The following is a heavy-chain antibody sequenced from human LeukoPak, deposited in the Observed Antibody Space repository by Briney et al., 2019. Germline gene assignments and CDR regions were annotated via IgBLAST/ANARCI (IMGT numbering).Heavy chain of an antibody. J-gene: IGHJ4*02. D-gene: IGHD3-10*01. V-gene: IGHV3-23*01. CDR2: ISGSGGST. CDR1: GFTFSSDG. CDR3: AKCSYRLFGEFDY. Sequence: PGGSLRLSCAASGFTFSSDGMSWVRQAPGKGLKWVSAISGSGGSTYYADSVKGRFTISRDNSKNTLYLQMNSLRAEDTAVYYCAKCSYRLFGEFDYWGQGTLVTVSS.